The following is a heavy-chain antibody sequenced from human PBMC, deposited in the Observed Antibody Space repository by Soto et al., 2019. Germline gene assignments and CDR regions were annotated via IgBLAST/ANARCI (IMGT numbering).Heavy chain of an antibody. CDR1: GYSFTSYW. CDR2: IYPGDSDT. Sequence: PGESLKISCKGSGYSFTSYWIGWVRQMPGKGLEWMGIIYPGDSDTRYSPSFQGQVTISADKSISTAYLQWSSLKASDTAMYYCAGGGVRGVITRTRDYYRLDVWGQGSTVTSP. CDR3: AGGGVRGVITRTRDYYRLDV. J-gene: IGHJ6*02. D-gene: IGHD3-10*01. V-gene: IGHV5-51*01.